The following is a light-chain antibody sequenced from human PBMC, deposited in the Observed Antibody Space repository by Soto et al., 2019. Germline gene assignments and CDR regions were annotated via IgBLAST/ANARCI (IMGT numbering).Light chain of an antibody. J-gene: IGLJ2*01. CDR3: CSYAGTNTFV. CDR2: DVS. Sequence: QSVLTQPRSVSGSPGQSVTISCTGTSSDVGGYNYVSWYQQHPGKAPKLIIYDVSKRPSGVPNRFSGSKSGNTASLTISGLQAEDEADYYCCSYAGTNTFVVGAGTKLTVL. CDR1: SSDVGGYNY. V-gene: IGLV2-11*01.